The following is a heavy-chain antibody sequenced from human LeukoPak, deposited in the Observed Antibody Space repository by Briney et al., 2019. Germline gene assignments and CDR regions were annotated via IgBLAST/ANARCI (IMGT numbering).Heavy chain of an antibody. J-gene: IGHJ3*02. D-gene: IGHD3-22*01. CDR1: GGTFSSYA. V-gene: IGHV1-69*13. CDR3: ARGAAYYYDSSGYYEAFDI. CDR2: IIPIFGTA. Sequence: SVKVSCKASGGTFSSYAISWVRQAPGQGLEWMGGIIPIFGTANYVQKFQGRVTITADESTSTAYMELSSLRSEDTAVYYCARGAAYYYDSSGYYEAFDIWGQGTMVTVSS.